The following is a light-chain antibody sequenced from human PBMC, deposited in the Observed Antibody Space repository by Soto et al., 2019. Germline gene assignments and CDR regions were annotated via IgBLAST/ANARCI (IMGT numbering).Light chain of an antibody. Sequence: EIVLTQSPATLSLSPGERATLSCRASQSVGSYLAWYQQKPGQAPRLLIYDASNRATGIPARFSGSGSGTDFTLTISSLEPEEFAVYYCQQRSNWPTSTFGQGTRLEIK. CDR2: DAS. CDR3: QQRSNWPTST. CDR1: QSVGSY. V-gene: IGKV3-11*01. J-gene: IGKJ5*01.